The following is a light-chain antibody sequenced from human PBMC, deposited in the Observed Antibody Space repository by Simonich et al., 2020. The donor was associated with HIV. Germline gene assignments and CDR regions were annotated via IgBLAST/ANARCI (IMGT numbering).Light chain of an antibody. J-gene: IGKJ2*01. CDR1: QSVSSN. CDR3: QHYGSSPPYT. CDR2: GAS. V-gene: IGKV3-15*01. Sequence: EIVMTQSPATLSVSPGERATLSCRASQSVSSNLAWYQKKPGQAPRLLIYGASTRATGFPARFSGSGSGTDFTLTISRLEPEDFAVYYCQHYGSSPPYTFGQGTKLEIK.